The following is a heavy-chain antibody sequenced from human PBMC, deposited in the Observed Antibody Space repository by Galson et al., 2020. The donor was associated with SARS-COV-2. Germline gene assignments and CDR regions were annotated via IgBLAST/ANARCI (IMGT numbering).Heavy chain of an antibody. CDR3: ARDGQSGAPYAFDF. Sequence: GGSLRLSCAASGFTFSSHAIHWVRQAPGKGLEWVAQIWFDGSNKYYTDSVRGRFTISRDNSKNTVSLQMNSLRAEDTAVYYCARDGQSGAPYAFDFWGQGTTVTVS. CDR2: IWFDGSNK. CDR1: GFTFSSHA. V-gene: IGHV3-33*01. J-gene: IGHJ3*01. D-gene: IGHD4-4*01.